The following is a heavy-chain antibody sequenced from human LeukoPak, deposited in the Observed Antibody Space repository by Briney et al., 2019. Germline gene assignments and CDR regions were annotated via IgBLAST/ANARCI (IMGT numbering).Heavy chain of an antibody. CDR3: TRGGRSTSYYWQY. D-gene: IGHD1-26*01. CDR1: QLTFSSYC. Sequence: GGSLRLSCAAYQLTFSSYCMTWVRHGPGKGLEWVATINKDGTEKYYVDSVRGRFTISRDNVENSLYLHMDSLRAEDTAVYYCTRGGRSTSYYWQYWGQGSLVTVSS. V-gene: IGHV3-7*01. CDR2: INKDGTEK. J-gene: IGHJ4*02.